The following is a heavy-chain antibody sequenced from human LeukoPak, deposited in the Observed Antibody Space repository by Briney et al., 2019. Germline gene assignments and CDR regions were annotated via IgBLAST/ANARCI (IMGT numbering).Heavy chain of an antibody. J-gene: IGHJ4*02. V-gene: IGHV3-23*01. CDR3: AKSPGILTGAFDY. D-gene: IGHD3-9*01. CDR2: ISGSDGST. CDR1: GFSFSTYW. Sequence: GGSLRLSCAASGFSFSTYWMSWVRQAPGKGLEWVSAISGSDGSTYYADSVKGRFTISRDNSKNTLYLQMNSLRAEDTAVYYCAKSPGILTGAFDYWGQGTLVTVSS.